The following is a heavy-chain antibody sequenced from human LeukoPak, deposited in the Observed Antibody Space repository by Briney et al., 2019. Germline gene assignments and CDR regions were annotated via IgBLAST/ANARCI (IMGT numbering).Heavy chain of an antibody. CDR2: ISGSGDST. J-gene: IGHJ4*02. CDR3: AKTRPLDSSSWSHGDY. CDR1: GFPFSSYA. D-gene: IGHD6-13*01. Sequence: GGSLGLSCAASGFPFSSYAMSWVRQAPGKGLEWVSAISGSGDSTYYGDSVKGRFTISRDNSKNTLYLQMNSLRAEDTAVYYCAKTRPLDSSSWSHGDYWGQGTLVTVSS. V-gene: IGHV3-23*01.